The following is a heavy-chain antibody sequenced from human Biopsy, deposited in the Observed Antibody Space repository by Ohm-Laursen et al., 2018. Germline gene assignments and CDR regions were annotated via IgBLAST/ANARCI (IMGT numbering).Heavy chain of an antibody. Sequence: SVTVSCNASSYTFTDYNIHWMRQAPGQGLEWLGYINLKTGATNYAQKFQGTVTMTRDTSISTAYLALDSLRSADTAIYYCARDPLNADKHFDYWGQGSLVTVSS. V-gene: IGHV1-2*02. D-gene: IGHD2-15*01. CDR2: INLKTGAT. CDR1: SYTFTDYN. J-gene: IGHJ4*02. CDR3: ARDPLNADKHFDY.